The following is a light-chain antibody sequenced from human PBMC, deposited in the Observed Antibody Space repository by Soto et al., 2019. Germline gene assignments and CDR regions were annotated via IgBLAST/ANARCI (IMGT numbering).Light chain of an antibody. Sequence: DIQLTQSPSTQSASVGDRVTITCRASQTIEKKLAWYQQKPGKAPKLLIFDASTLQTGVPLRFSGSGSGTEFSLSINSLQPEDFGTYFCQQYDLYWTFGQGTKVDIK. J-gene: IGKJ1*01. CDR2: DAS. V-gene: IGKV1-5*01. CDR1: QTIEKK. CDR3: QQYDLYWT.